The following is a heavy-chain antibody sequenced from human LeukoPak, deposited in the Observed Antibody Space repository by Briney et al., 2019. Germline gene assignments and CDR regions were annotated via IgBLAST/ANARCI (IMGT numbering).Heavy chain of an antibody. Sequence: GRSLRLSCAASGFTFDDYAMHWVRQAPGKGLEWVSGISWNSGSIGYADSVKGRFTISRDNAKNSLYLQMNSLRAEDMALYYCAKDRASGYSSLSAFDIWGQGTMVTVSS. J-gene: IGHJ3*02. V-gene: IGHV3-9*03. CDR3: AKDRASGYSSLSAFDI. CDR1: GFTFDDYA. D-gene: IGHD6-13*01. CDR2: ISWNSGSI.